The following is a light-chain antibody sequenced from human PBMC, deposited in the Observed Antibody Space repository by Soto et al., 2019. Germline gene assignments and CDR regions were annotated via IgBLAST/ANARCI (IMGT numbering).Light chain of an antibody. V-gene: IGKV3-11*01. Sequence: EIVLTQSPATLSLSPGERATLSCRASQSVSSYLAWYQQKPGQAPRLLIYDASNRATGIPARFSGSGSGTAFSRTISSLEPGDLAVYYCQQRSNWPYTFGQGTKLEIK. CDR3: QQRSNWPYT. J-gene: IGKJ2*01. CDR2: DAS. CDR1: QSVSSY.